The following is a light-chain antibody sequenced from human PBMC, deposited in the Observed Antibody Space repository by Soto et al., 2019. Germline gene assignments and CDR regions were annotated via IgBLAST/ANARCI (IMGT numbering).Light chain of an antibody. CDR3: QQYDRWPPST. J-gene: IGKJ1*01. CDR1: QSVSSN. Sequence: DIVMTQSPATLSVSPGERATLSCRASQSVSSNLAWYQQKPGQAPRLLIYGPSTRATGVPARFSGSGSGTEFTLTISGLQSEDIAVYYCQQYDRWPPSTFGQGTKVDIK. CDR2: GPS. V-gene: IGKV3-15*01.